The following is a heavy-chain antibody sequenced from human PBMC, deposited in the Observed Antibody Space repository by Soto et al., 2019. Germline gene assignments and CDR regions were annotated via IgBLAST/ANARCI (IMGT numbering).Heavy chain of an antibody. V-gene: IGHV3-7*01. Sequence: GGSLRLSCAASGFTFSSYWMNWVRQAPGKGLEWVANIKQDGSEKYYVDSVKGRFTISRDNAKNSLYLQMNSLRAEDTAVYYCAREEGYCDGGRCFRSAFDVWGQGTVVTVSS. D-gene: IGHD2-21*01. CDR2: IKQDGSEK. J-gene: IGHJ3*01. CDR3: AREEGYCDGGRCFRSAFDV. CDR1: GFTFSSYW.